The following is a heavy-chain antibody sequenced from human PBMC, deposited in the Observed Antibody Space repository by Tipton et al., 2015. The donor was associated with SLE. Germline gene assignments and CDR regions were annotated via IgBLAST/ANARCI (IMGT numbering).Heavy chain of an antibody. CDR2: ISYDGSNK. D-gene: IGHD6-6*01. J-gene: IGHJ4*02. CDR1: GFTVSSNY. V-gene: IGHV3-30*14. Sequence: SLRLSCAASGFTVSSNYMSWVRQAPGKGLEWVAVISYDGSNKYYADSVKGRFTFSRDNSKNTLYLQMNSLRTEDTAVYYCARDSSGSSYFDYWGQGTLVTVSS. CDR3: ARDSSGSSYFDY.